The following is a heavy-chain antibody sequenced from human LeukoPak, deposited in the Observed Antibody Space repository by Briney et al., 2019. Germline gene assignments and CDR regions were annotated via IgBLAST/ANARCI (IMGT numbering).Heavy chain of an antibody. J-gene: IGHJ4*02. V-gene: IGHV1-69*13. CDR2: IIPIFGTA. Sequence: SVKVSCKASGYNFTSYGISWVRQAPGQGLEWMGGIIPIFGTANYAQKFQGRVTITADESTSTAYMELSSLRSEDTAVYYCARGSGYPPLDWGQGTLVTVSS. CDR3: ARGSGYPPLD. CDR1: GYNFTSYG. D-gene: IGHD5-12*01.